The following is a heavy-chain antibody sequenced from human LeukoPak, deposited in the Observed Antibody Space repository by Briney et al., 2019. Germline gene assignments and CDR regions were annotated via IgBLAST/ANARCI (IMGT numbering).Heavy chain of an antibody. V-gene: IGHV1-69*06. CDR2: IIPIFGTA. CDR1: GGSFSSYA. J-gene: IGHJ6*03. D-gene: IGHD5-18*01. Sequence: ASVKVSCKASGGSFSSYAISWVRQAPGQGLEWMGRIIPIFGTANYAQKFQGRVTITADIVSSTAYMEVNSLTSEDTAAYFCAKQGAARQDYYMDVWGNGTPVIVSS. CDR3: AKQGAARQDYYMDV.